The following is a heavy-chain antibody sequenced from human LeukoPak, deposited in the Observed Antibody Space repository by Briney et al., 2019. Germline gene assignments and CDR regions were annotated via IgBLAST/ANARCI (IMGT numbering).Heavy chain of an antibody. CDR2: INSDGSST. Sequence: GGSLRLSCAASGFTFSSYWMHWVRQAPGKGLVWVSRINSDGSSTNYADSVKGRFTISRDNAKNTLYLRVNSLRAEDTAVYFCARANIAAAIHDYWGQGTLVTVSS. CDR1: GFTFSSYW. J-gene: IGHJ4*02. V-gene: IGHV3-74*01. D-gene: IGHD6-25*01. CDR3: ARANIAAAIHDY.